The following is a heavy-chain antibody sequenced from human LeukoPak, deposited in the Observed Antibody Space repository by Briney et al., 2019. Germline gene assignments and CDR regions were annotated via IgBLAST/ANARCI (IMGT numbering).Heavy chain of an antibody. Sequence: SSETLSLTCTVSGGSISSGDYFWSWIRQPPGKGLEWIGNIYYNGNTYYNPSHESRGTISVDTFKNQFSLKLNSVTAADTAVYYCARDLWGLDSWGQGTLVTVSS. CDR3: ARDLWGLDS. V-gene: IGHV4-30-4*01. D-gene: IGHD7-27*01. CDR1: GGSISSGDYF. J-gene: IGHJ4*02. CDR2: IYYNGNT.